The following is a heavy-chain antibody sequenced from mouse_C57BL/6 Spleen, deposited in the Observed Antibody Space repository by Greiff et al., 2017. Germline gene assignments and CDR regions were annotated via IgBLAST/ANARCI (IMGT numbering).Heavy chain of an antibody. D-gene: IGHD1-1*01. V-gene: IGHV3-6*01. Sequence: DVKLQESGPGLVKPSQSLSLTCSVTGYSITSGYYWNWIRQFPGNKLEWMGYISYDGSNNYNPSLKNRISITRDTSTNQFFLKLNSVTTEDTATYYCARVVNYGAMDYWGQGTSVTVSS. CDR3: ARVVNYGAMDY. CDR2: ISYDGSN. J-gene: IGHJ4*01. CDR1: GYSITSGYY.